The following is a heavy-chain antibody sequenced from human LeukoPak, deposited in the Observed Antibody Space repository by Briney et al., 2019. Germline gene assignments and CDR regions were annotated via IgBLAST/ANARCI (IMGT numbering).Heavy chain of an antibody. J-gene: IGHJ4*02. CDR2: ISGSGGTT. D-gene: IGHD2-2*01. CDR3: AKDDVVSGGYFDY. V-gene: IGHV3-23*01. CDR1: GFTFSSYV. Sequence: PGGSLTLLCAASGFTFSSYVLTWVRQAPGKGLEWVSGISGSGGTTYYADSVKGRFTISRDNSKNTLYLQMNSLRADDTAVYYCAKDDVVSGGYFDYWGQ.